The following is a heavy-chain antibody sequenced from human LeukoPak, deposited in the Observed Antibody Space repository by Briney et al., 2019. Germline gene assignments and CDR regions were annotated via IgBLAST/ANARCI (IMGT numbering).Heavy chain of an antibody. J-gene: IGHJ4*02. CDR3: ARDPVGAIGHYFDH. CDR1: GFTVSSTY. V-gene: IGHV3-53*01. D-gene: IGHD1-26*01. Sequence: PGGSLRLSCAASGFTVSSTYISWVRQAPGKGLEWVSVIYSGGTTYYADSVKGRFTISRDNSKNTLYLQMNSLRAEDTAVYYCARDPVGAIGHYFDHWGQGTLVTVSS. CDR2: IYSGGTT.